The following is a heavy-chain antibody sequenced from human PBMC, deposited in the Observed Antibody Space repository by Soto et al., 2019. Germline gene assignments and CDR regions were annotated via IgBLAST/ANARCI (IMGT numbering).Heavy chain of an antibody. J-gene: IGHJ5*02. CDR3: AHRRGGGHLWFGGDNWFDP. V-gene: IGHV2-5*02. CDR2: IYWDDDK. D-gene: IGHD3-10*01. Sequence: QITLKESGPTLVKPTQTLTLTCTFSGFSLSTSGVGVGWIRQPPGKALEWLALIYWDDDKRYSPSLKSRLTIPKDTSKNQVVLTMTNMDPVDTATYYCAHRRGGGHLWFGGDNWFDPWGQGTLVTVSS. CDR1: GFSLSTSGVG.